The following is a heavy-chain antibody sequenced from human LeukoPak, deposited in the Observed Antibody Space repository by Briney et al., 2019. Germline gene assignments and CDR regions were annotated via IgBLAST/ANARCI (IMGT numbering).Heavy chain of an antibody. Sequence: GRSLRLSCAASGFTFSSYGMHWVRQAPGKGLEWVAVISYDGSNRYYADSVKGRFTVSRDNSKNTLYLQMNSLRAEDTAVYYCVRGAYSSSWLNFDYWGQGTLVTVPS. CDR2: ISYDGSNR. CDR3: VRGAYSSSWLNFDY. V-gene: IGHV3-30*03. D-gene: IGHD6-13*01. J-gene: IGHJ4*02. CDR1: GFTFSSYG.